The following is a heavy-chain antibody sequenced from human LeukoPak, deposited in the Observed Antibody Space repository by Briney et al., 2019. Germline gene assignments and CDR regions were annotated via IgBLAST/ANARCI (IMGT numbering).Heavy chain of an antibody. CDR1: GFFVTTYG. J-gene: IGHJ3*01. D-gene: IGHD2-21*01. CDR2: IRPSSDTI. Sequence: GGSLRLSCAASGFFVTTYGIHWVRQAPGKGLEWVSYIRPSSDTIYYADSVKGRFTISRDNAKSSLYLQMNGLRVEDTGVYYCVRDTLLDVWGQGTMVTVSS. CDR3: VRDTLLDV. V-gene: IGHV3-48*04.